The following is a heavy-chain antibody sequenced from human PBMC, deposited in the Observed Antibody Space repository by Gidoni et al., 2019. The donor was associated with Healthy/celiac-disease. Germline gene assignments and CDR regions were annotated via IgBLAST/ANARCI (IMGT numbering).Heavy chain of an antibody. CDR2: ISYDGSNK. D-gene: IGHD3-22*01. CDR3: ARDGYDSSGYYPDY. V-gene: IGHV3-30*04. CDR1: GFTFSSYA. J-gene: IGHJ4*02. Sequence: QVQLVESGGGVVQPGRSLRLSCAPSGFTFSSYAMHWVRQAPGKGLEWVAVISYDGSNKYYADAVKGRFTISRDNSKNTLYLQMNSRRAEGKAVYYCARDGYDSSGYYPDYWGQGTLVTVSS.